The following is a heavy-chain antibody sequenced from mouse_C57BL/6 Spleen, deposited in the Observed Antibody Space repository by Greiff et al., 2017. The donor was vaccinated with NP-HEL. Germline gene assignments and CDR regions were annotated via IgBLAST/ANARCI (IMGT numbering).Heavy chain of an antibody. CDR2: IYPGSGST. D-gene: IGHD2-12*01. J-gene: IGHJ2*01. Sequence: QVQLQQPGAELVKPGASVKISCKASGYTFTSYWITWVKQRPGQGLEWIGDIYPGSGSTNYNEKFKSKATLTVDTSSSTAYMQVSSLTSGDSADYYCAKYDDGVFDYWGQGTTLTVSS. CDR3: AKYDDGVFDY. CDR1: GYTFTSYW. V-gene: IGHV1-55*01.